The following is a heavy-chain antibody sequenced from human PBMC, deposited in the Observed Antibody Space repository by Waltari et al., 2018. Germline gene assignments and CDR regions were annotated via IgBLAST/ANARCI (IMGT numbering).Heavy chain of an antibody. J-gene: IGHJ3*02. CDR3: VRRLEMSGITYDAFDI. CDR2: VSANGDT. D-gene: IGHD3-3*01. V-gene: IGHV4-39*01. CDR1: GDSITSPIYH. Sequence: QLQLQESGPGLVKPSETLSLTCTVSGDSITSPIYHWGWIRQPPGKGLEWIGRVSANGDTYYNPSLKSRVTISVGTSKTQFSLKLSSVTAADTAVFYCVRRLEMSGITYDAFDIWGQGTMVTVSS.